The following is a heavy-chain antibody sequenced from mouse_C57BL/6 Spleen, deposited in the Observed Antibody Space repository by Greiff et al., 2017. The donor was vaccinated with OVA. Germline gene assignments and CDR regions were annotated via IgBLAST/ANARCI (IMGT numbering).Heavy chain of an antibody. CDR3: ARDNLGRYAMDY. D-gene: IGHD4-1*01. Sequence: DVQLQESGPGLVKPSQSLSLTCSVTGYSITSGYYWNWIRQFPGNKLEWMGYISYDGSNNCNPSLKNRISITRDTSKNQFFLKLNSVTTEDTATYYCARDNLGRYAMDYWGQGTSVTVSS. J-gene: IGHJ4*01. V-gene: IGHV3-6*01. CDR2: ISYDGSN. CDR1: GYSITSGYY.